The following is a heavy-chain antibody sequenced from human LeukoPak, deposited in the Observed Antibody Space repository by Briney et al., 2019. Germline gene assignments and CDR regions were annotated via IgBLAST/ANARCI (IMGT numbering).Heavy chain of an antibody. D-gene: IGHD3-9*01. CDR2: IKQDGSEK. J-gene: IGHJ6*02. CDR1: GFTFSSYW. CDR3: ARVTGYYSPGGYYYGMDV. Sequence: GGSLRLSCAASGFTFSSYWMSWVRQAPGKGLEWVANIKQDGSEKYYVDSVKGRFTISRDNAKNSLYLQMNSLRAEDTAVYYCARVTGYYSPGGYYYGMDVWGQGTTVTLSS. V-gene: IGHV3-7*01.